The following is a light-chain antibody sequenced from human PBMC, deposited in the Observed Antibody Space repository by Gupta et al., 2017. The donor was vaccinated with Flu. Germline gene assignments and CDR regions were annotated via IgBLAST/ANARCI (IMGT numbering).Light chain of an antibody. J-gene: IGLJ1*01. CDR1: RGHSSYA. CDR2: YNRDSSH. V-gene: IGLV4-69*01. Sequence: QLVLPHSPSASASLGSSVKLTSTRSRGHSSYANAWHQQQTEKGPPYLMIYNRDSSHSKGDGIPYRSCGASSAAEPNTDISGVESADYSCDSCQSSGAGMEVFGGGTKVTVV. CDR3: QSSGAGMEV.